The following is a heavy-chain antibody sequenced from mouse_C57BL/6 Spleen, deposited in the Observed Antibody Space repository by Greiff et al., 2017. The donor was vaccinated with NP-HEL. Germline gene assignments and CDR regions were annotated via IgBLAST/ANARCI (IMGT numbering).Heavy chain of an antibody. D-gene: IGHD1-1*01. Sequence: VQLQQPGAELVMPGASVKLSCKASGYTFTSYWMHWVKQRPGQGLEWIGEIDPSDSYTNYNQKFKGKSTLTVDKSSSTAYMQLSSLTSEDSAVYYCAGITTVVATNWYFDVWGTGTTVTVSS. CDR1: GYTFTSYW. CDR2: IDPSDSYT. CDR3: AGITTVVATNWYFDV. J-gene: IGHJ1*03. V-gene: IGHV1-69*01.